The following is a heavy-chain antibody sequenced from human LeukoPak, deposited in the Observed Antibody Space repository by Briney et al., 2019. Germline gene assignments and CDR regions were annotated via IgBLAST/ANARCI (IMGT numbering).Heavy chain of an antibody. J-gene: IGHJ4*02. Sequence: PGGSLRLSCAASGFTFSSYAMHWVRQAPGKGLEWVAVISYDGSNKYYADSVKGRFTISRDNSKNTLYLQMNSLRAEDTAVYYCARDDRITMIVYVFDYWAREPWSPSPQ. CDR2: ISYDGSNK. V-gene: IGHV3-30*01. CDR1: GFTFSSYA. CDR3: ARDDRITMIVYVFDY. D-gene: IGHD3-22*01.